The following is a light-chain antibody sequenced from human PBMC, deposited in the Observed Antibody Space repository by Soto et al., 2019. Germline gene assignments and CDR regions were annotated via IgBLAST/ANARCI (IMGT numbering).Light chain of an antibody. CDR1: SSDVGGYDQ. Sequence: QSALTQPPSASGSPGQSVTISCTGTSSDVGGYDQVSWYQQHPGKAPKLMTYEVTKRSSGVPDRFSGSKSGNTASLTVSGLQPEDEADYYCSSYGGNNNVVFGGGTKVTVL. CDR2: EVT. V-gene: IGLV2-8*01. CDR3: SSYGGNNNVV. J-gene: IGLJ2*01.